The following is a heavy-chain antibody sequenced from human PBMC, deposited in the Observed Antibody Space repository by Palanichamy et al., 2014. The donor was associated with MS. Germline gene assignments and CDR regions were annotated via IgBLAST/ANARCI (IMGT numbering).Heavy chain of an antibody. J-gene: IGHJ3*02. V-gene: IGHV3-30*02. CDR2: IRYDGSNK. CDR1: GFTFRSYG. Sequence: QAQLVESGGGVVQPGGSLRLSCAASGFTFRSYGMHWVRQAPGKGLEWVAFIRYDGSNKYYADSVKGRFTISRDNSKSTLYLQMNSLRAEDTAVYYCAKKVADYREAFDIWGQGTMVTVSS. CDR3: AKKVADYREAFDI. D-gene: IGHD4-11*01.